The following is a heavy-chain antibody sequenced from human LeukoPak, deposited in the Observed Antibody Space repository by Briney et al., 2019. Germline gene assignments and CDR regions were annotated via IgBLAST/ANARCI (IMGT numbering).Heavy chain of an antibody. CDR3: ARYYCSSTSCYFDY. J-gene: IGHJ4*02. CDR1: GGSISSYY. V-gene: IGHV4-59*01. D-gene: IGHD2-2*01. CDR2: IYYSGST. Sequence: SETLSLTCTVSGGSISSYYWSWIRQPPGKGREWIGYIYYSGSTNYNPSLKSRVTISVDTSKNQFSLKLSSVTAADTAVYYCARYYCSSTSCYFDYWGQGTLVTVSS.